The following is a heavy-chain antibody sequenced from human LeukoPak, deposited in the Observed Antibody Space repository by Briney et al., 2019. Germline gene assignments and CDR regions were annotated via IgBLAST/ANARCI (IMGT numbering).Heavy chain of an antibody. Sequence: GGSLRLSCVVSGFSVSSNYMSWVRQAPGKGLEWVSVIYSGGSTYYADSVKGRFTISRDNSKNTLYLQMNSLRAEDTAVYYRARASTRGYSGYDFDYWGQGTLVTVSS. V-gene: IGHV3-53*01. CDR2: IYSGGST. J-gene: IGHJ4*02. CDR3: ARASTRGYSGYDFDY. CDR1: GFSVSSNY. D-gene: IGHD5-12*01.